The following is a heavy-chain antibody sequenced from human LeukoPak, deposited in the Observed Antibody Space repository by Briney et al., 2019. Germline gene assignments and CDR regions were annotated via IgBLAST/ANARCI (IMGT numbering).Heavy chain of an antibody. CDR3: ARASYYDFRKAFDI. J-gene: IGHJ3*02. Sequence: PSETLSLTCAVSGYSISCGYYWGWIRQPPGKGLEWIGSIYHSGSTYYNPSLKSRVTISVDTSKTQFSLRLRSVTAADTAVYYCARASYYDFRKAFDIWGQGTMVTVSS. CDR1: GYSISCGYY. CDR2: IYHSGST. D-gene: IGHD3-3*01. V-gene: IGHV4-38-2*01.